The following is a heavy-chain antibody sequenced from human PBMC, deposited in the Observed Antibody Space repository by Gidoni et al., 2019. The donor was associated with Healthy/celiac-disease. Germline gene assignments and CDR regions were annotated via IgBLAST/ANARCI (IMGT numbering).Heavy chain of an antibody. CDR3: ARPSSLGDFWSGYSLDY. Sequence: QMQLVQSGAEVKKPGSSVKVSCKASGGPFSSYAISWVRQAPGQGLEWIGGIIPIFGTANYAQKFQGRVTITADESTSTAYMELSSLRSEDTAVYYCARPSSLGDFWSGYSLDYWGQGTLVTVSS. V-gene: IGHV1-69*01. J-gene: IGHJ4*02. CDR1: GGPFSSYA. D-gene: IGHD3-3*01. CDR2: IIPIFGTA.